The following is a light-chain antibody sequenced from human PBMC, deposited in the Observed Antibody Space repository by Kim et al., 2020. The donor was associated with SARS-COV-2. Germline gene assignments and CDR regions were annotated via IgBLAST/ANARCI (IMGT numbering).Light chain of an antibody. J-gene: IGLJ2*01. V-gene: IGLV2-8*01. CDR3: SSYAGNNKLI. CDR1: SSDVGGYHY. Sequence: GQSVTISCTGTSSDVGGYHYVSWYQQHPGKAPKLMFYDVSQRPSGVPDRFSGSKSGNTASLTVSQLQAEDEADYYCSSYAGNNKLIFGGGTQLTVL. CDR2: DVS.